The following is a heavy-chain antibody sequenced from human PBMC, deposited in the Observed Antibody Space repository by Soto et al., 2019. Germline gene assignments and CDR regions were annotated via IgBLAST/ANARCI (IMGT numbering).Heavy chain of an antibody. CDR1: GFTFSSYA. CDR2: ISGSGRST. J-gene: IGHJ3*01. Sequence: EVQLLESGGGLVQPGGSLRLSCAASGFTFSSYAMSWVRQAPGKGLEWVSAISGSGRSTYYADSVKGRFTISRDNSKNTLYLQMNSLRADDTAVYWCAREQRGAFDVWGQGTLVSVSS. CDR3: AREQRGAFDV. V-gene: IGHV3-23*01.